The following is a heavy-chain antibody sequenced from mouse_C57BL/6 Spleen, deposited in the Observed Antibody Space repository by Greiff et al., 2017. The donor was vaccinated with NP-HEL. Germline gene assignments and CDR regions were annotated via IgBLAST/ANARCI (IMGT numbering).Heavy chain of an antibody. Sequence: QVQLQQPGAELVMPGASVKLSCKASGYTFTSYWMHWVKQRPGQGLEWIGEIDPSDSYTNYNQKFKGKSTLTVDKSSSTAYMQLSSLTSEDSAVYYCARRYYGSSYGGAMDYGGQGTSVTVAS. CDR3: ARRYYGSSYGGAMDY. D-gene: IGHD1-1*01. J-gene: IGHJ4*01. CDR2: IDPSDSYT. CDR1: GYTFTSYW. V-gene: IGHV1-69*01.